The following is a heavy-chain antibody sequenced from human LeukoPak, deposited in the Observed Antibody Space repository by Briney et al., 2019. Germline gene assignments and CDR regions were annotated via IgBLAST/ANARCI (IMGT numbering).Heavy chain of an antibody. V-gene: IGHV3-23*01. J-gene: IGHJ4*02. CDR2: ICAGGGST. D-gene: IGHD3-9*01. CDR3: AKGDPPTYYDILTGQDY. Sequence: PGGFLRLSCAGSGFTFSSYAMSWVRQAPGEGLEWVAGICAGGGSTYYADSVKGRFTISRDNSKNMLYLQLNSLRAEDTAVYYCAKGDPPTYYDILTGQDYWGQGTLVTVSS. CDR1: GFTFSSYA.